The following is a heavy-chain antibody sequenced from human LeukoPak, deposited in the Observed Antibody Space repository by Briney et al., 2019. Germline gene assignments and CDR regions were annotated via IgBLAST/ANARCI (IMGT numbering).Heavy chain of an antibody. J-gene: IGHJ5*02. V-gene: IGHV1-8*01. D-gene: IGHD2-2*01. CDR1: GYTFTSYD. CDR2: VNPNSGET. Sequence: GASVKVACKASGYTFTSYDINWVRQATGQGLDWTGSVNPNSGETGYAQKFQGRVTMTRNTSISTAYMELSSLRSEETAVYYCARSLDCSSTSCPRVVDPWGQGTLVTVSS. CDR3: ARSLDCSSTSCPRVVDP.